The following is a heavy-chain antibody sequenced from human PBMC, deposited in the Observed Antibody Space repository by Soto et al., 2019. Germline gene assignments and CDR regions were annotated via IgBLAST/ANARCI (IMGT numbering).Heavy chain of an antibody. CDR3: ARASVAYSYYGLGV. J-gene: IGHJ6*02. CDR1: GFTLSSYW. V-gene: IGHV3-7*01. Sequence: AGSLRLSCAASGFTLSSYWMSWVRQSPGKGLDWVANVKQDGSDKYYADSVKGRFTISRDNAKNSLYLQMNSLRADDTAVYYCARASVAYSYYGLGVWGQGTTVTV. D-gene: IGHD5-12*01. CDR2: VKQDGSDK.